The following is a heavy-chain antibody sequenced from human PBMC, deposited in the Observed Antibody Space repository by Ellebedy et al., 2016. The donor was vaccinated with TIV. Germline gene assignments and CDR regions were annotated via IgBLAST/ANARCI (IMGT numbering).Heavy chain of an antibody. CDR2: VYYTGSI. J-gene: IGHJ3*02. Sequence: SETLSLTCTVSGGSISTCYWSWIRQTPGKGLEWIGYVYYTGSISQNPSLKSRVIISVDTSKNQFSLHLSSVTAADTAVYFCARDSRLDYVGAFDIWGPGTKVTVSS. CDR3: ARDSRLDYVGAFDI. CDR1: GGSISTCY. V-gene: IGHV4-59*01. D-gene: IGHD4-17*01.